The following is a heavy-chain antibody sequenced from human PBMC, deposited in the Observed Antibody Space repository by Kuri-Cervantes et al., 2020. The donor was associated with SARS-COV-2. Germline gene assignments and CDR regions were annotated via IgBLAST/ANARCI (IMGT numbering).Heavy chain of an antibody. Sequence: SETLSLTCTVSGGSISSSSYYWGWIRQPPGKGLEWIGSIYCSGSTYYIPFLKSRVTISVDTSKNQFSLKLSSVTAADTAVYYCGSTIAVAGVGVYYHLDVWGNGTTVTVSS. CDR3: GSTIAVAGVGVYYHLDV. D-gene: IGHD6-19*01. CDR1: GGSISSSSYY. CDR2: IYCSGST. V-gene: IGHV4-39*07. J-gene: IGHJ6*03.